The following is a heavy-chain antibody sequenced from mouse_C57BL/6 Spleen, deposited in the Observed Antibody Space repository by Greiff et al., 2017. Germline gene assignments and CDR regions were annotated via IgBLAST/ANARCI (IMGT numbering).Heavy chain of an antibody. D-gene: IGHD2-4*01. CDR1: GYTFTSYW. J-gene: IGHJ2*01. V-gene: IGHV1-61*01. Sequence: QVQLQQPGAELVRPGSSVKLSCKASGYTFTSYWMDWVKQRPGQGLEWIGNIYPSDSETHYNQKFKDKATLTVDKSSSTAYMQLSSLTSEDSAVYYWAREDYDGEGYYFDYWGQGTTLTVSS. CDR2: IYPSDSET. CDR3: AREDYDGEGYYFDY.